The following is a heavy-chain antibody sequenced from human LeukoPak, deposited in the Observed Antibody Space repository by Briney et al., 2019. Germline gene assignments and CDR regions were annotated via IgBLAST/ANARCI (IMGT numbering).Heavy chain of an antibody. CDR1: GFTFSSYG. D-gene: IGHD6-13*01. J-gene: IGHJ6*03. CDR2: IWYGGSNK. Sequence: GGSLRLSCAASGFTFSSYGMHWVRQAPGKGLGWVAVIWYGGSNKYYADSVKGRFTISRDNSKNTLYLQMNSLRAEDTAVYYCAKDRVAAAGLYYYYYMDVWGKGTTVTVSS. V-gene: IGHV3-30*02. CDR3: AKDRVAAAGLYYYYYMDV.